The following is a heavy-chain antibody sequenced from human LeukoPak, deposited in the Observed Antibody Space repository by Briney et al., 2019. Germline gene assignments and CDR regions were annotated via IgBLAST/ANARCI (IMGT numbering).Heavy chain of an antibody. CDR1: GFTFSSDA. CDR2: IKQDGSEK. Sequence: PGGSLRLSCAASGFTFSSDAMTWVRQAPGKGLEWVADIKQDGSEKYYVDSVKGRFTISRDNAKNSLYLHMNSLRAEDTAVYYCASFHYDSSGYYVWGQGTLVTVSS. V-gene: IGHV3-7*01. CDR3: ASFHYDSSGYYV. J-gene: IGHJ4*02. D-gene: IGHD3-22*01.